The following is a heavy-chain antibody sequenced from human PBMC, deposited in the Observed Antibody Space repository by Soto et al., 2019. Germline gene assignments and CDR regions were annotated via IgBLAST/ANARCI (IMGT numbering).Heavy chain of an antibody. V-gene: IGHV3-30*18. CDR3: AKDVPSVAVAAPDY. Sequence: LRLSCAASGFTFSSYGMHWVRQAPGKGLEWVAVISYDGSNKYYADSVKGRFTISRDNSKNTLYLQMNSLGAEDTAVYYCAKDVPSVAVAAPDYWGQGTLVTVSS. D-gene: IGHD6-19*01. CDR2: ISYDGSNK. CDR1: GFTFSSYG. J-gene: IGHJ4*02.